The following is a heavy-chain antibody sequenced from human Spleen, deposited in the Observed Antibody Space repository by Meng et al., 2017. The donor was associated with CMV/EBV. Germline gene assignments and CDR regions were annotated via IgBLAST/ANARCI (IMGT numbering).Heavy chain of an antibody. CDR2: INTYNGNT. V-gene: IGHV1-18*01. CDR1: GYIFTSYG. CDR3: ASPKPPYCSSTSCYTGGDYYYGMDV. Sequence: ASVKVSCKASGYIFTSYGISWVRQAPGQGLEWMGWINTYNGNTNYVRKVQGRVTMTTDTSTSTTYMELRSLRSDDTAVYYCASPKPPYCSSTSCYTGGDYYYGMDVWGQGTTVTVSS. J-gene: IGHJ6*02. D-gene: IGHD2-2*02.